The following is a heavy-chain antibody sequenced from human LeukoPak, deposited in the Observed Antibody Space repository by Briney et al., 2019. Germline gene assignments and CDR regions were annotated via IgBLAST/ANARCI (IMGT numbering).Heavy chain of an antibody. Sequence: PSETLSLTCTVSGGSISSGGYYWSWIRQHPGKGLEWIGYVYYSRSTYYNPSLKSRLTISVDTSKNQFSLKLNSVTAADTAVYYCARGLPYDSSGYYFDGFDHWGQGTLVTVSS. D-gene: IGHD3-22*01. J-gene: IGHJ4*02. CDR3: ARGLPYDSSGYYFDGFDH. V-gene: IGHV4-31*03. CDR2: VYYSRST. CDR1: GGSISSGGYY.